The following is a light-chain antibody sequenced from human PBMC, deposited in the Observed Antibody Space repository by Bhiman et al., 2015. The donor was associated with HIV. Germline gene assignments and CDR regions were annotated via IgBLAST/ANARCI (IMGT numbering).Light chain of an antibody. J-gene: IGLJ1*01. CDR1: SSNIASNS. CDR3: SSYTSSNTYV. V-gene: IGLV1-44*01. CDR2: RNN. Sequence: QPVLTQPPSASGTPGQRVTISCSGSSSNIASNSIYWYQQLPGTTPKLLIYRNNQRPSGVPDRFSGSKSGTSASLAISGLQTEDEADYYCSSYTSSNTYVFGTGTKVTVL.